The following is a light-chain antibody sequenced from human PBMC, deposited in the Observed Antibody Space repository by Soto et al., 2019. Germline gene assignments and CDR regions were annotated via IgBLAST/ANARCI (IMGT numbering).Light chain of an antibody. CDR2: EVS. CDR3: SSYTSSSTYV. Sequence: VLTQPASVSGSPGQSITISCTGTSSDVSGYNYVSWYQQHPGKAPKLMIYEVSNRPSGVSNRFSGSKSGNTASLTISGLQAEDEADYYCSSYTSSSTYVFGTGTKVTVL. J-gene: IGLJ1*01. V-gene: IGLV2-14*01. CDR1: SSDVSGYNY.